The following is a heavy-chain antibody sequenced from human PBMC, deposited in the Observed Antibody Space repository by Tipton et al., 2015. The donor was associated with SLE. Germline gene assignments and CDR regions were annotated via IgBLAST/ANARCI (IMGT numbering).Heavy chain of an antibody. Sequence: TLSLTCSVSGASITSAGYYWSWMRHHPGEGLEWIGNIYFSGTTYYNPSLRSRVSISVDKSKNQFSLRLTSVTAADTAVYYCARGGSGYRYWGQGTLVTVSS. CDR1: GASITSAGYY. D-gene: IGHD6-19*01. V-gene: IGHV4-31*03. CDR3: ARGGSGYRY. CDR2: IYFSGTT. J-gene: IGHJ4*02.